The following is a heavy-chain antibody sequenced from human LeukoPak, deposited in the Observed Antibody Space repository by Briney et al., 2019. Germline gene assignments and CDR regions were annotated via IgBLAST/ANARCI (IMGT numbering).Heavy chain of an antibody. J-gene: IGHJ6*02. CDR3: ARSSLLHSNAMDV. Sequence: GGSLRLSCAASGFTFNSYSINWVRQAPGKGLEWISYISSSSNVYYADSVKGRFTISRDNTKNSLYLQMSSLRDDDTAVYYCARSSLLHSNAMDVWGQGTTVTVSS. V-gene: IGHV3-48*02. CDR1: GFTFNSYS. CDR2: ISSSSNV. D-gene: IGHD5-18*01.